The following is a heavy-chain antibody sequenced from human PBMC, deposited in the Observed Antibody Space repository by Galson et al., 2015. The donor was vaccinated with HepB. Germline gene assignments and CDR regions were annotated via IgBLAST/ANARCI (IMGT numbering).Heavy chain of an antibody. V-gene: IGHV3-21*01. J-gene: IGHJ4*02. CDR3: ARDLGGPTGFDY. D-gene: IGHD1-26*01. Sequence: SLRLSCAASGFTFSSYSTNWVRQAPGKGLEWVSSISSSSSYIYYADSVKGRFTISRDNAKNSLYLQMNSLRAEDTAVYYCARDLGGPTGFDYWGQGTLVTVSS. CDR2: ISSSSSYI. CDR1: GFTFSSYS.